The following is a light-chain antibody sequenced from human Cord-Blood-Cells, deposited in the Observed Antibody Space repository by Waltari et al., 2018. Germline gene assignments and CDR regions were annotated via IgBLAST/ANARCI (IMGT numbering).Light chain of an antibody. Sequence: QSALTQPAPVPGSPGRPTTIPCPGTSSHARGYNYLSCYQQHPGKAPKLMIYDVSNRPSGGSNRFSAAKSGNTASLTISALQAEDEADYYCSSYTSSSTWVFGGGTKLTVL. CDR2: DVS. CDR3: SSYTSSSTWV. J-gene: IGLJ3*02. V-gene: IGLV2-14*03. CDR1: SSHARGYNY.